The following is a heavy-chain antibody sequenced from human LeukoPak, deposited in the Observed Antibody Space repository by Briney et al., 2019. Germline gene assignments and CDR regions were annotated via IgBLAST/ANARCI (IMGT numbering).Heavy chain of an antibody. CDR3: ARGRLARSPYFDY. CDR1: GGSIISHY. V-gene: IGHV4-59*11. J-gene: IGHJ4*02. D-gene: IGHD6-19*01. CDR2: IYYSGST. Sequence: PSETLSLTCTVSGGSIISHYWSWIRQPPGKGLEWIGYIYYSGSTNYNPSLKSRVTISEDMSKNQFSLNLSTVTAADTAVYYCARGRLARSPYFDYWGQGTLVTVSS.